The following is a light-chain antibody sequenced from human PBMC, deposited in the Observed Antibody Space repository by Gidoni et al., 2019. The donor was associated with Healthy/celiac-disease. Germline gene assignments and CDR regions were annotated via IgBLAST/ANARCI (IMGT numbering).Light chain of an antibody. CDR3: QQYGSSPVT. V-gene: IGKV3-20*01. CDR1: QSVSSSY. J-gene: IGKJ1*01. CDR2: GAA. Sequence: DIVFTQSPGTLSLSPGERATLSCRASQSVSSSYLAWYQQKPGQAPRILIYGAASRANGIPDRFSGSGAGKDFTLTISRMEPEDFAVDYCQQYGSSPVTFGQGTKVEIK.